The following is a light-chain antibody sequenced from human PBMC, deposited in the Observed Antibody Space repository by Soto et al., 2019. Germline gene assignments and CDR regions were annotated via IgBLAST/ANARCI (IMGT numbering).Light chain of an antibody. Sequence: VQEVTISCSGSSSNVGHNSVSWYQHLPGTAPKLLIYDNNKRPSGIPARFSGSKSGTSATLGITGLQTGDEADYYCGAWDDRLTVYVFGSGTKVTVL. V-gene: IGLV1-51*01. CDR3: GAWDDRLTVYV. J-gene: IGLJ1*01. CDR2: DNN. CDR1: SSNVGHNS.